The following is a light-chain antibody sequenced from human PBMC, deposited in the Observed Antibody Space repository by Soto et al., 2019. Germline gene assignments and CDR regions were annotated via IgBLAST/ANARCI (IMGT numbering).Light chain of an antibody. Sequence: DIQMTQSPSSLSVSVGDRVTITCRASQSITNYLNWYQQKPGKAPKLLIQKASSLESGVPSRFSGSGSGTEFTLTISSLQPDDFATYYCQQYSIFSLTFGGGTKVEIK. CDR3: QQYSIFSLT. CDR1: QSITNY. V-gene: IGKV1-5*03. J-gene: IGKJ4*01. CDR2: KAS.